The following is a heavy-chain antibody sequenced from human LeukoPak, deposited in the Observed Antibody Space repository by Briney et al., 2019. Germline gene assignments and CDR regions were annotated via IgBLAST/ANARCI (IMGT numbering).Heavy chain of an antibody. CDR3: ARRLPYYFDY. J-gene: IGHJ4*02. Sequence: EALSLTCTVSGGSISSYYWSWIRQPPGKGLEWIGYIYYSGSTNYNPSLKSRVTISVDTSKNQFSLKLSSVTAADTAVYYCARRLPYYFDYCAQGTLVTVSS. CDR2: IYYSGST. V-gene: IGHV4-59*01. CDR1: GGSISSYY.